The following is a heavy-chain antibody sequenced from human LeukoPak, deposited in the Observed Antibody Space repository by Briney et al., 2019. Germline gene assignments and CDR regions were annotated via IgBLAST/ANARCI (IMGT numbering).Heavy chain of an antibody. CDR3: ATLDGTRGGDY. J-gene: IGHJ4*02. CDR1: GYRSTRYW. V-gene: IGHV5-51*01. CDR2: IYPDDSDT. Sequence: RGESQKISCKGSGYRSTRYWIGWVRQMPGKGLEWLGIIYPDDSDTRYSPSFEGQVSISADKSINTAYLQWGSLKASDTAIYYCATLDGTRGGDYWGQGTLVTVSS. D-gene: IGHD3-16*01.